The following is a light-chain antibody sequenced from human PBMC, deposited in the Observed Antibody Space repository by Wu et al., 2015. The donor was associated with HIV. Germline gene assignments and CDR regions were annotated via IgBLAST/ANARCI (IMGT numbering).Light chain of an antibody. CDR2: GAS. CDR3: QQYNSYPLT. Sequence: DIQLTQSPSFLSTSMGDKITITCRASQDIGRFLAWYQQKPGTAPKLLIFGASTLQTGVPLRFSGRGSGTDFSLSISSLQPEDFGTYYCQQYNSYPLTFGGGTKVEIK. V-gene: IGKV1-9*01. J-gene: IGKJ4*01. CDR1: QDIGRF.